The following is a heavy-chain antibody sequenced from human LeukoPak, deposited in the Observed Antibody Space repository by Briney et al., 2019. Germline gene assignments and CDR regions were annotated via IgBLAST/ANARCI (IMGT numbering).Heavy chain of an antibody. CDR2: ITNYGDGT. CDR3: VKDTRDTRDDY. D-gene: IGHD5-24*01. J-gene: IGHJ4*02. Sequence: GGSLRLSCSASGLIFTDYTIHWVRQAPGKGLEYVSAITNYGDGTYYADSVKGRFTISRDNSKNTVWLQMSSLRPEDTAVYYCVKDTRDTRDDYWGQGTLVTVSS. V-gene: IGHV3-64D*06. CDR1: GLIFTDYT.